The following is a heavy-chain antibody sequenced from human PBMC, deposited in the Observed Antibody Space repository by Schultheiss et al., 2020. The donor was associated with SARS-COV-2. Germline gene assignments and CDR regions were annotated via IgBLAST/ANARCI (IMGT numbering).Heavy chain of an antibody. CDR3: ARGGYSSSWYDPQGDY. V-gene: IGHV1-2*06. CDR2: INPNSGGT. J-gene: IGHJ4*02. CDR1: GYTFTSYY. D-gene: IGHD6-13*01. Sequence: ASVKVSCKASGYTFTSYYMHWVRQAPGQGLEWMGRINPNSGGTNYAQKLQGRVTMTTDTSTSTAYMELRSLRSDDTAVYYCARGGYSSSWYDPQGDYWGQGTLVTVSS.